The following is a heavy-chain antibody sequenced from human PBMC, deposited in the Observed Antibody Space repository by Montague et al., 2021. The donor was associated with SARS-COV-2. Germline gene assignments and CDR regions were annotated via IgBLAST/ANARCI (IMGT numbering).Heavy chain of an antibody. CDR2: IHHSGST. D-gene: IGHD3-22*01. V-gene: IGHV4-34*01. Sequence: SETLSLTYAVYGGSFSGYYWSWVRQPPGKGLEWIGEIHHSGSTNYNPSLKSRVTISVDTSKNQFSLKLSSVTAADTAVYYCARATLGNTRTVVVMTAIDYYFDYWGQGTLVTVSS. J-gene: IGHJ4*02. CDR1: GGSFSGYY. CDR3: ARATLGNTRTVVVMTAIDYYFDY.